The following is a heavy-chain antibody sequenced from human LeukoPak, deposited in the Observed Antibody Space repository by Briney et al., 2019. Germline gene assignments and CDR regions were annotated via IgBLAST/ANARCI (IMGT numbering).Heavy chain of an antibody. Sequence: SETLSLTCTVSGGSISSYYWSWIRQPPGKGLEWIGYIYYSGSTNYNPSLKSRVTISVDTSKNQFSLKLSSVTAADTAVYYCARARPTMVRGVMYYYMDVWGKGTTVTISS. D-gene: IGHD3-10*01. CDR3: ARARPTMVRGVMYYYMDV. V-gene: IGHV4-59*01. J-gene: IGHJ6*03. CDR2: IYYSGST. CDR1: GGSISSYY.